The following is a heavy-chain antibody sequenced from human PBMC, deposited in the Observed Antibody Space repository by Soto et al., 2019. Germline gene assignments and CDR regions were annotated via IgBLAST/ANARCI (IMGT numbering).Heavy chain of an antibody. D-gene: IGHD2-15*01. CDR3: ATALYCSGNICPRQFDY. CDR2: IVVGSGNT. Sequence: GASVKVSCKASGFTFASSAMEWVRQARGKRLEWIGWIVVGSGNTNYAQKFQERVTISRDMSTSTAYMELTGLRSEDTAVYYCATALYCSGNICPRQFDYWGQGTLVTVSS. V-gene: IGHV1-58*02. J-gene: IGHJ4*02. CDR1: GFTFASSA.